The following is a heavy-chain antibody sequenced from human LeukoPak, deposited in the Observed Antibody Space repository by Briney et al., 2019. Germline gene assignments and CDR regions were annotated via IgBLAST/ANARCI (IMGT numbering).Heavy chain of an antibody. Sequence: SETLSLTCTVSGGSISSYYWSWIRQPPGKGLEWIGYIYYSGSTNYNPSLKSRVTISVDTSKNQFSLKLSSVTAADTAVYYCATRIAVGSYNWFDPWGQGTLVTVSS. CDR3: ATRIAVGSYNWFDP. J-gene: IGHJ5*02. CDR1: GGSISSYY. CDR2: IYYSGST. D-gene: IGHD6-19*01. V-gene: IGHV4-59*01.